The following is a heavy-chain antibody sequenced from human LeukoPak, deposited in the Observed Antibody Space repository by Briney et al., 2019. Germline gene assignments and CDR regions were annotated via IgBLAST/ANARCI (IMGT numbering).Heavy chain of an antibody. Sequence: GGSLRLSCAASGFTVSSNYMSWVRQAPGKGLEWVSVIYSGGSTYYADSVKGRFTISRDNSKNTLYLQMNSLRAEDTAVCYCAREYYGSGSLEYYFDYWGQGTLVTVSS. CDR2: IYSGGST. CDR3: AREYYGSGSLEYYFDY. J-gene: IGHJ4*02. CDR1: GFTVSSNY. V-gene: IGHV3-53*01. D-gene: IGHD3-10*01.